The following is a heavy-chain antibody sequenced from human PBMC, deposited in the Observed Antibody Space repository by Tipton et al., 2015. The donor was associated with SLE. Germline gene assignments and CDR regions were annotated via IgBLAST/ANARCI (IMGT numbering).Heavy chain of an antibody. CDR1: GFTFSSYW. Sequence: LRLSCAASGFTFSSYWMSWVRQPPGKGLEWIGYIYYSGSTYYNPSLKSRVTISVDTSKNQFSLKLSSVTAADTAVYYCARDFGAVAGFDYWGQGTLVTVSS. V-gene: IGHV4-59*01. J-gene: IGHJ4*02. CDR2: IYYSGST. CDR3: ARDFGAVAGFDY. D-gene: IGHD6-19*01.